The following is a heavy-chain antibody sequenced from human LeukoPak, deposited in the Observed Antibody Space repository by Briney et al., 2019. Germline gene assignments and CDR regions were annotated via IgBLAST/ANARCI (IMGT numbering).Heavy chain of an antibody. Sequence: SETLSLTCTVSGGSISSYYWSWIRQPPGKGLEWIGYTYYSGSTNYNPSLKSRVTISVDTSKNQFSLKLSSVTAADTAVYYCARQGYYYDSTNWGQGTLVTVSS. J-gene: IGHJ4*02. CDR2: TYYSGST. D-gene: IGHD3-22*01. V-gene: IGHV4-59*08. CDR3: ARQGYYYDSTN. CDR1: GGSISSYY.